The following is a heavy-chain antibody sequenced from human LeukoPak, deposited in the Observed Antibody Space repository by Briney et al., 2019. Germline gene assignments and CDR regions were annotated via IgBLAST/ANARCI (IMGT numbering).Heavy chain of an antibody. Sequence: SETLSLTCTVSGDSISSYYWSWIRQPAGKGLEWIGRIYASGTTNYNPSLKSRVTMSVDTSKNEFSLNLISVTAADTAVFYCARFYGFGELFSYGMDVWGQGTTVTVSS. J-gene: IGHJ6*02. D-gene: IGHD3-10*01. V-gene: IGHV4-4*07. CDR1: GDSISSYY. CDR2: IYASGTT. CDR3: ARFYGFGELFSYGMDV.